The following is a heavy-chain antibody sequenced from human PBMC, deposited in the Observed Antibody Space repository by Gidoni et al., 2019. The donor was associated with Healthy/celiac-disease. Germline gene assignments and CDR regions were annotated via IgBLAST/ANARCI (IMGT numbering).Heavy chain of an antibody. D-gene: IGHD3-22*01. CDR1: GFTFIYYY. V-gene: IGHV3-11*01. J-gene: IGHJ4*02. CDR3: ARSVKRYYYDSSGYSYFDY. CDR2: ISSSGSTI. Sequence: QVQLVEYGGGLVKPGGSLRLSCAPSGFTFIYYYLSWIRQAPGKGLEWVSYISSSGSTIYYADSVKGRFTISRDNAKNALYLQMNSLRAEDTAVYYCARSVKRYYYDSSGYSYFDYWGQGTLVTVSS.